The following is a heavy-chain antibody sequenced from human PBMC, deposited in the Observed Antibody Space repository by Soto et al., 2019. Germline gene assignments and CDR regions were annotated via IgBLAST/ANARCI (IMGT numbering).Heavy chain of an antibody. CDR1: GFTFSSYG. CDR2: IWYDGSNK. Sequence: GGSLRLSCAASGFTFSSYGMHWVRQAPGKGLEWVAVIWYDGSNKYYADSVKGRFTISRDNSKNTLYLQMNSLRAEDTAVYYCARGAPSDAFDIWGQGTMVTVSS. J-gene: IGHJ3*02. V-gene: IGHV3-33*01. CDR3: ARGAPSDAFDI.